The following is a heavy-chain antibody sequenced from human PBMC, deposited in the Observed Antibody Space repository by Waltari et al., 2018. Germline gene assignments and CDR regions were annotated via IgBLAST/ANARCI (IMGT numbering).Heavy chain of an antibody. V-gene: IGHV1-69*12. J-gene: IGHJ6*03. Sequence: VQLVQSGGEVKTPGSSVKVSCKASGGSFGGYGVSWVRQAPGQGLEWMRVIIPMLGVPDFSQKFQDRLTITADESTNTVYMELSSLTSEDTAIYYCARHELGISQYYYNMYVWGQGTTVTISS. CDR2: IIPMLGVP. D-gene: IGHD7-27*01. CDR1: GGSFGGYG. CDR3: ARHELGISQYYYNMYV.